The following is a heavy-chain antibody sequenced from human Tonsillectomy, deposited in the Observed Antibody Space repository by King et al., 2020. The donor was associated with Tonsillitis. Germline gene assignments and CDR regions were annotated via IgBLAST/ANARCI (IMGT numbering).Heavy chain of an antibody. CDR1: GFSFSGDA. J-gene: IGHJ4*02. V-gene: IGHV3-23*04. CDR2: VCNSGCFT. Sequence: VQLVESGGGFVQPGGSLRLSCAASGFSFSGDAMSGVRQAPGKGLEWVSGVCNSGCFTYYADSVKGRFTISRDNSKNTLYLQMNSLRAEDTALYYCAKAMVVTGLLDSWGQGTLVTVSS. CDR3: AKAMVVTGLLDS. D-gene: IGHD2-21*02.